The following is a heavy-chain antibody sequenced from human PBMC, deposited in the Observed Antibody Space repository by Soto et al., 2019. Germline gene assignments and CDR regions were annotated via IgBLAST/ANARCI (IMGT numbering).Heavy chain of an antibody. CDR2: IYYSGST. Sequence: SETLSLTCPVSGCSISSYYWSWIRQPPGKGLEWIGYIYYSGSTNYNPSLKSRVTISVDTSKNQFSLKLSSVTAADTAVYYCAKVNDFWTGYYSTNWFDPWGQGTLVTVSS. CDR1: GCSISSYY. V-gene: IGHV4-59*01. D-gene: IGHD3-3*01. J-gene: IGHJ5*02. CDR3: AKVNDFWTGYYSTNWFDP.